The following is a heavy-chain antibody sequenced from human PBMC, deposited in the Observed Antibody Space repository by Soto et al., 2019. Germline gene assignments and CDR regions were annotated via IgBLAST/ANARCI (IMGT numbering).Heavy chain of an antibody. Sequence: QVQLVQSGAEVKKPGSSVKVSCKASGGTFSTYSISWVRQAPGQGLEWMGESLPIFGTSHYAQNFQGRVTITADESTSSVYMELSSLRSDDTAVYYGARGGRYPKSSFCSCMDGWGQGTTVSVSS. CDR2: SLPIFGTS. V-gene: IGHV1-69*01. CDR3: ARGGRYPKSSFCSCMDG. CDR1: GGTFSTYS. D-gene: IGHD1-20*01. J-gene: IGHJ6*02.